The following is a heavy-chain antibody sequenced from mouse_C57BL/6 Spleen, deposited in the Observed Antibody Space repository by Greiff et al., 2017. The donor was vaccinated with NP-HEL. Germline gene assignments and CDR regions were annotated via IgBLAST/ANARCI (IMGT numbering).Heavy chain of an antibody. CDR3: ARYGLNWEFDY. CDR2: IDPSDSYT. J-gene: IGHJ2*01. CDR1: GYTFTSYW. V-gene: IGHV1-50*01. D-gene: IGHD4-1*01. Sequence: QVQLKQPGAELVKPGASVKLSCKASGYTFTSYWMQWVKQRPGQGLEWIGEIDPSDSYTNYNQKFKGKATLTVDTSSSTAYMQLSSLTSEDSAVYYCARYGLNWEFDYWGQGTTLTVSS.